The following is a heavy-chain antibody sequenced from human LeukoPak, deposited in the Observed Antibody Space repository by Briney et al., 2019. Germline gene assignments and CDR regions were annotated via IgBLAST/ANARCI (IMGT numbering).Heavy chain of an antibody. CDR1: GGSFSGYY. J-gene: IGHJ3*02. V-gene: IGHV4-34*01. CDR2: INHSGST. D-gene: IGHD3-22*01. Sequence: PSETLSLTCAVYGGSFSGYYWSWIRQPPGKGLEWIGEINHSGSTNYNPSLKSRVTISVDTSKNQFSLKLSSVTAADTAVYYCARASHSLTYYYDSSGPLRAFDIWGQGTMVTVSS. CDR3: ARASHSLTYYYDSSGPLRAFDI.